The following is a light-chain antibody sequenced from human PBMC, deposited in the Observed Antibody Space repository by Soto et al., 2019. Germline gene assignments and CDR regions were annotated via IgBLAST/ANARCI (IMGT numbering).Light chain of an antibody. V-gene: IGLV2-11*01. CDR2: DVN. Sequence: QSALTQPRSVSGSPGQSVTISCTGTSSDVGGYNYVSWYQQHPGKAPKLMIYDVNKRPSGVPDRFSGSKSGKTASLTISGLQAEDEADYYCCSYAGRYTYVFGTGTKVT. J-gene: IGLJ1*01. CDR3: CSYAGRYTYV. CDR1: SSDVGGYNY.